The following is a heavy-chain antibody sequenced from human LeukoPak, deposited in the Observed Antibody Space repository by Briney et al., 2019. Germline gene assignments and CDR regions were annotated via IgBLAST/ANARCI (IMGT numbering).Heavy chain of an antibody. CDR2: INHSGST. CDR1: GGSFSGYY. V-gene: IGHV4-34*01. Sequence: SETLSLTCAVYGGSFSGYYWSWIRQPPGKGLEWIGEINHSGSTNYNPSLKSRVTISVDTSKNQFSLKLSSVTAADTAVYYCARGHLGQNYDFWSGSRPGYCFDYWGQGTLVTVSS. D-gene: IGHD3-3*01. CDR3: ARGHLGQNYDFWSGSRPGYCFDY. J-gene: IGHJ4*02.